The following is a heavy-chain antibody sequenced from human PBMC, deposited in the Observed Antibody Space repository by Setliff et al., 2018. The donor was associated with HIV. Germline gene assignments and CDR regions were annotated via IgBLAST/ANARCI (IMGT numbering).Heavy chain of an antibody. D-gene: IGHD3-10*01. CDR1: GYSFTDYF. CDR2: ISPNNGDK. J-gene: IGHJ1*01. V-gene: IGHV1-2*02. CDR3: ARDWAEDYYGSGSFQY. Sequence: ASVKVSCKASGYSFTDYFMHWVRQAPGQGLEWMGWISPNNGDKNIPQSFQGRVTMTRDTSINTAYMELSGLRSDDTAVYYCARDWAEDYYGSGSFQYWGQGTLVTVSS.